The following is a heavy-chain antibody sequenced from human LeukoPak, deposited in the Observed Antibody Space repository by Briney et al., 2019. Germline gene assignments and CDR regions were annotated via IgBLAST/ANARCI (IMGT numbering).Heavy chain of an antibody. V-gene: IGHV3-74*01. D-gene: IGHD1-1*01. CDR3: ANEIRPNDY. CDR2: INSDGKIT. CDR1: GFTFSSLW. Sequence: PGGSLRLSCAASGFTFSSLWMHWVRQAPGKGLVWVSRINSDGKITIYADSVKGRFTISRDNSKNTLYLQMNSLRAEDTAVYYCANEIRPNDYWGQGTQVTVSS. J-gene: IGHJ4*02.